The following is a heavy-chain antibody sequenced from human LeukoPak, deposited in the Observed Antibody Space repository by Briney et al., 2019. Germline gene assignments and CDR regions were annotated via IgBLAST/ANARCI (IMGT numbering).Heavy chain of an antibody. D-gene: IGHD3-22*01. CDR1: GFTFSSYA. CDR2: ISGSGGSA. CDR3: AKVRVIVVDY. Sequence: GGSLRLSCAASGFTFSSYAMSWVRQAPGKGLEWVSAISGSGGSAYYADSVKGRFTISRDNSKNTLYLQMNGLRAEDTAVYYCAKVRVIVVDYWGQGTLVTVSS. J-gene: IGHJ4*02. V-gene: IGHV3-23*01.